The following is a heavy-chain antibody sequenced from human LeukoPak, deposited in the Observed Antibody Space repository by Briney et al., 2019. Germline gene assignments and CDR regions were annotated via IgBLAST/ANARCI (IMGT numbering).Heavy chain of an antibody. CDR2: INPDGSST. Sequence: PGGSLRLCCAASGFTFSSSWMHWVRQAPGKGLVWVSRINPDGSSTAYADSVKGRFTISRDNAKNTLYLQVNSLRAEDTAVYYCARGLVGDSDFWGQGTLVTVSS. D-gene: IGHD1-26*01. J-gene: IGHJ4*02. CDR1: GFTFSSSW. V-gene: IGHV3-74*01. CDR3: ARGLVGDSDF.